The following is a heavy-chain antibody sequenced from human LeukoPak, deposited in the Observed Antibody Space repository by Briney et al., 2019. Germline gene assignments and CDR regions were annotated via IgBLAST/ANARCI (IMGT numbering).Heavy chain of an antibody. D-gene: IGHD1-26*01. J-gene: IGHJ4*02. CDR1: GGSISSGDYY. V-gene: IGHV4-30-4*01. Sequence: SETLSLTCTVSGGSISSGDYYWSWIRQPPGKGLEWIGYIYYSGSTYYNPSLKSRVIISVDTSKNQFSLKLSSVPAADTAVYYCARAGRTTRAFDYWGQGTLVTVSS. CDR3: ARAGRTTRAFDY. CDR2: IYYSGST.